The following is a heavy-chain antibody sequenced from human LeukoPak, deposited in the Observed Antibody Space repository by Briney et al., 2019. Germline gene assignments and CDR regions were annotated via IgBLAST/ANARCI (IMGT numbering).Heavy chain of an antibody. CDR3: AREEVVVVITFDY. CDR2: INHSGST. D-gene: IGHD3-22*01. Sequence: SETLSLTCAVYGGSFSDYYWSWIRQPPGKGLEWIGEINHSGSTNYNPSLKSRVTISIDTSKNQFSLKLSSVTAADTAVYYCAREEVVVVITFDYWGQGTLVTVSS. J-gene: IGHJ4*02. V-gene: IGHV4-34*01. CDR1: GGSFSDYY.